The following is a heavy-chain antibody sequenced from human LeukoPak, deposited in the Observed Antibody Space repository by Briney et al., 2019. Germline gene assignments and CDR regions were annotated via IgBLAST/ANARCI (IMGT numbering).Heavy chain of an antibody. D-gene: IGHD4-17*01. Sequence: ASVKVSCKASGYTFTSYYMHWVRQAPGQGLEWMGIINPSGGSTSYAQKFKGRVTMTRDTSTSTVYMELSSLRSEDTAVYYCARDPLYGDSELAYYYYYMDVWGKGTTVTVSS. CDR2: INPSGGST. J-gene: IGHJ6*03. CDR1: GYTFTSYY. V-gene: IGHV1-46*01. CDR3: ARDPLYGDSELAYYYYYMDV.